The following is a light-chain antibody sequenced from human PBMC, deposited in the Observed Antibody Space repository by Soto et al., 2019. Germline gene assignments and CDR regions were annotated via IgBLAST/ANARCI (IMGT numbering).Light chain of an antibody. CDR3: QQYFKSPWT. J-gene: IGKJ1*01. CDR2: GAS. V-gene: IGKV3-20*01. Sequence: EIVLTQSPGTLSLSPGERATLSCGASQTVSSNYLAWYQQKPGQAPRLLIYGASSRATGTPDRFSGSGSGTDFVLTISRLEPEDFEVYYCQQYFKSPWTFGQGTKVDIK. CDR1: QTVSSNY.